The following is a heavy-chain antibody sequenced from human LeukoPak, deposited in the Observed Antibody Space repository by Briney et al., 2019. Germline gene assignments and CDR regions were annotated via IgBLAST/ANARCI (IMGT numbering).Heavy chain of an antibody. J-gene: IGHJ4*02. D-gene: IGHD5-12*01. CDR2: ISYDGSNK. CDR1: GFTFSSYG. Sequence: GGSLRLSCAASGFTFSSYGMHWVRQAPGKGLEWVAVISYDGSNKYYADSVKGRFTISRDNSKNTLYLQMNSLRAEDTAVYYCAKEMQWLRFFDYWGQGTLVTVSS. CDR3: AKEMQWLRFFDY. V-gene: IGHV3-30*18.